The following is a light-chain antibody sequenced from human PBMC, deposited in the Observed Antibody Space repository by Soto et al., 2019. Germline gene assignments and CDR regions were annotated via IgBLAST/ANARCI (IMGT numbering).Light chain of an antibody. V-gene: IGKV3-20*01. CDR3: QQYSRAPLT. J-gene: IGKJ1*01. Sequence: IVWPHSPGTLSLSPGERAPLSCRASQSASNNYLAWYQQKPGQAPKLVIYGASIRATGIPDRFSASGSGTDFTLTISRLEPEDFAVYYCQQYSRAPLTFGQGTKVDIK. CDR1: QSASNNY. CDR2: GAS.